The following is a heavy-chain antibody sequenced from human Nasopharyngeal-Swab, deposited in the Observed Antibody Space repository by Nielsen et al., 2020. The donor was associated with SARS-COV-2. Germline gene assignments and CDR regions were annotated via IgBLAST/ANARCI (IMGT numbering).Heavy chain of an antibody. CDR1: GGSFSDYY. CDR2: INHSGST. J-gene: IGHJ4*02. D-gene: IGHD2-2*01. CDR3: ARSVVVPVLPQYYFDY. Sequence: SETLSLTFAVYGGSFSDYYWSWIRQPPGKGLEWIGEINHSGSTNYNPSLKSRVTISLDTSKNQFSLKLSSVTAADTAVYYCARSVVVPVLPQYYFDYWGQGTLVTVSS. V-gene: IGHV4-34*01.